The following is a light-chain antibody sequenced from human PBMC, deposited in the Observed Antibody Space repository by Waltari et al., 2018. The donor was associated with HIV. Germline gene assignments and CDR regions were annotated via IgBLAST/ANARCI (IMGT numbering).Light chain of an antibody. CDR3: ISYTISSSLLYV. Sequence: QSALTHPAPVPGSPAQSIPLSCTGTVGDAAAYNYVSLYQQPPGNTPKVLIYGLSNRPSGVSDPFSGSKSGNSASLIISGLQAADEADYYCISYTISSSLLYVFGTGTKVTVL. V-gene: IGLV2-14*03. CDR1: VGDAAAYNY. CDR2: GLS. J-gene: IGLJ1*01.